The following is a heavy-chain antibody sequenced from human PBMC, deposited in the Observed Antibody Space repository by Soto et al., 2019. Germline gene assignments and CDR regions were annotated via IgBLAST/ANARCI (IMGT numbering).Heavy chain of an antibody. CDR2: ISSTTNYI. V-gene: IGHV3-21*01. Sequence: AGGSLRLSCAASGFTFSRYSMNWVRQAPGKGLEWVSSISSTTNYIYYADSMKGRLTVSRDNAKNSVYLDMNSLSAEDTAVYYCARESEDLTSNFDYWGQGTLVTVSS. CDR1: GFTFSRYS. J-gene: IGHJ4*02. CDR3: ARESEDLTSNFDY.